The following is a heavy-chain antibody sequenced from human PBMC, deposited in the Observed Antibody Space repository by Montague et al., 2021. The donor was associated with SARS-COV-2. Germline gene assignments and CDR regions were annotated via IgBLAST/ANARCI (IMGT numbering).Heavy chain of an antibody. V-gene: IGHV4-4*07. Sequence: SETLSLTCTVSGGSINYYYWRWLRQSAAKGLEWIGRIYSSGNANYSPSLKSRVTMSVDTSQNQFSLKLNSLTAADTAVYYCARGDHPQSASWYFFDTWGQGALVTVSS. CDR3: ARGDHPQSASWYFFDT. CDR1: GGSINYYY. CDR2: IYSSGNA. J-gene: IGHJ4*02. D-gene: IGHD6-13*01.